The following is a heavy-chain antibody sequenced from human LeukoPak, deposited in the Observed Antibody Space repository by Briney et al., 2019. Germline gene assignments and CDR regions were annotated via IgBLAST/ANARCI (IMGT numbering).Heavy chain of an antibody. V-gene: IGHV4-39*01. CDR1: GGSLSSGYVN. J-gene: IGHJ2*01. Sequence: PSETLSLTCSVSGGSLSSGYVNWSWIRQPPGKGLEWIGFVSYSGSTYYNPSLKSRVTISVDTSKNQFSLKLSSVTAADTAVYFCTRQRFYYDSSGYLNRYFDLWGRGTLVTVSS. CDR2: VSYSGST. D-gene: IGHD3-22*01. CDR3: TRQRFYYDSSGYLNRYFDL.